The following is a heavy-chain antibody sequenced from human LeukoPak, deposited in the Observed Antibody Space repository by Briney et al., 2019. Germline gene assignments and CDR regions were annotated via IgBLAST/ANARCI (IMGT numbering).Heavy chain of an antibody. CDR1: GFTFSSYA. V-gene: IGHV3-23*01. Sequence: GGSLRLSCAASGFTFSSYAMGWVRQAPGKGLEWVSGISVSGGRTYYADSVKGRFTISRDNSKNTLYLQINSLRAEDTAVYYCAKVKRWLDYFDSWGQGTLVTVSS. J-gene: IGHJ4*02. CDR2: ISVSGGRT. D-gene: IGHD5-12*01. CDR3: AKVKRWLDYFDS.